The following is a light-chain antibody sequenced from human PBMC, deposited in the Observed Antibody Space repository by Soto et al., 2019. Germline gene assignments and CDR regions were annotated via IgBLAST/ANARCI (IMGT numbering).Light chain of an antibody. V-gene: IGKV3D-15*01. J-gene: IGKJ1*01. CDR2: DAS. CDR1: QSVSSN. CDR3: QQYETSLGLT. Sequence: EVLMTQSPATLSLSPGERAALSCRASQSVSSNLAWYQQKPGQAPRLLIYDASNRATGIPARFSGSGSGTDFTLSITRLEPEDFAVYYCQQYETSLGLTFGQGTKVDI.